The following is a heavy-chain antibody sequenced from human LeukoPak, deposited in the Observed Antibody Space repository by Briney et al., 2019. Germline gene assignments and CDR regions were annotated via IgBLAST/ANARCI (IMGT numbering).Heavy chain of an antibody. Sequence: GASVKVSCKASGGTFSSYAISWVRQAPGQGLEWMGGIIPIFGTANYAQKFQGRVTITADKSTSTAYMELSSLRSEDTAVYYCARMVRGVIITSGLYNWFDPWGQGTLVTVSS. J-gene: IGHJ5*02. V-gene: IGHV1-69*06. CDR3: ARMVRGVIITSGLYNWFDP. D-gene: IGHD3-10*01. CDR2: IIPIFGTA. CDR1: GGTFSSYA.